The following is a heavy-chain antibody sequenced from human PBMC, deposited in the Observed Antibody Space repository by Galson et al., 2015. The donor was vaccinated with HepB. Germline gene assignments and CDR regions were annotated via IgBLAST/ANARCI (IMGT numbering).Heavy chain of an antibody. Sequence: SLRLSCAASGFSFSRYEMNWVRQAPGKGLEWVSYISGSGDFIFYADSVKGRFTIPRDNAKNSLYLQMNSLRAEDTAIYYCARVDVVLKVFAIFDLWGQGTLVTVSS. V-gene: IGHV3-48*03. CDR1: GFSFSRYE. D-gene: IGHD2-8*01. CDR3: ARVDVVLKVFAIFDL. CDR2: ISGSGDFI. J-gene: IGHJ4*02.